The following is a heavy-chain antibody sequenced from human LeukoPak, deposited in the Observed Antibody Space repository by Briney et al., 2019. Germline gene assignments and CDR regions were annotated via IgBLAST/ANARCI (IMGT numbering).Heavy chain of an antibody. Sequence: GGSLRLSCAASGFTFDDYAMHWVRQAPGKGLEWVSAISGSGGSTYYADSVKGRFTISRDNSKNTLYLQMNSLRAEDTAVYYCAKDHITMVRGVLHYWGQGTLVTVSS. CDR3: AKDHITMVRGVLHY. CDR1: GFTFDDYA. J-gene: IGHJ4*02. D-gene: IGHD3-10*01. CDR2: ISGSGGST. V-gene: IGHV3-23*01.